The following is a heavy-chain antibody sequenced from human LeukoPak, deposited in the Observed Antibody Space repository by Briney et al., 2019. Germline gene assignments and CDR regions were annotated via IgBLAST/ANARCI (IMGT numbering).Heavy chain of an antibody. V-gene: IGHV3-23*01. J-gene: IGHJ4*02. D-gene: IGHD3/OR15-3a*01. Sequence: PGGSLRLSCAASGFTFSSYAMSWVRQAPGKGLEWVSSISDSGGKTYYADSVKGRLTVSRGNSKDTLYLQVNSLRGDDTAVYYCAKSGRTGLYTPFEYWGQGTLVTVSS. CDR1: GFTFSSYA. CDR2: ISDSGGKT. CDR3: AKSGRTGLYTPFEY.